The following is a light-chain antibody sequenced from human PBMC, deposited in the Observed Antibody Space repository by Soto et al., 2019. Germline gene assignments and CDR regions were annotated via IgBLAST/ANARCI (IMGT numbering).Light chain of an antibody. CDR2: DAS. J-gene: IGKJ1*01. CDR1: QRVNTC. Sequence: DIQMTQSPSTLSASVGDRVSITCRASQRVNTCLAWYQQKPGKAPTLLTYDASSLQSGVPSRFSGSGSGTEFTLTISSLQPDDFATYYCQQYQIDWTFGQGTKVDIK. V-gene: IGKV1-5*01. CDR3: QQYQIDWT.